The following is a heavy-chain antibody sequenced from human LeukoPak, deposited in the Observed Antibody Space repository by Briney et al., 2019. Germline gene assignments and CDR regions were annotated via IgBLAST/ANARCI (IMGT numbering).Heavy chain of an antibody. J-gene: IGHJ4*02. D-gene: IGHD2-2*01. CDR2: IIPILGIA. CDR3: ARDANGNIVVVPAAMRPLDY. V-gene: IGHV1-69*04. CDR1: GGTFSSYA. Sequence: SVKVSCKASGGTFSSYAISWVRQAPGQGLEWMGRIIPILGIANYAQKSQGRVTITADKSTSTAYMELSSLRSEDTAVYYCARDANGNIVVVPAAMRPLDYWGQGTLVTVSS.